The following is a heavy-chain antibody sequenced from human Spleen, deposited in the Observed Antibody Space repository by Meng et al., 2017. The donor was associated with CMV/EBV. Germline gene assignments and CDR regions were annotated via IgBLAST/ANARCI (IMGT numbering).Heavy chain of an antibody. J-gene: IGHJ6*02. Sequence: GESLKISCAASGFTFSYYAMHWARQPTGKGLAWVSPIDTAGDTFYPGSVKGRFTISRDIAKNSLYLRMNSLRTGDTAVYYCARLRYYGMDVWGQGTTVTVSS. D-gene: IGHD3-16*01. CDR1: GFTFSYYA. CDR2: IDTAGDT. V-gene: IGHV3-13*01. CDR3: ARLRYYGMDV.